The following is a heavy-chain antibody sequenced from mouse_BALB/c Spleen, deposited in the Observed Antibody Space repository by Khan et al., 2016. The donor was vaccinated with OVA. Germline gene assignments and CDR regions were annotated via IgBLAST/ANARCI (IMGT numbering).Heavy chain of an antibody. CDR1: DFSLTNYG. CDR3: ARRDYGSSYGFAY. Sequence: VQLQESGPGLVQPSQSLSITCTVSDFSLTNYGVHWVRQSPGQGLEWLGVIWSGGSTDYNVAFISRLSITKDNSKNQVFFKMNSLQVDDTAIYYCARRDYGSSYGFAYWGQGTLVTVSA. V-gene: IGHV2-4*02. CDR2: IWSGGST. D-gene: IGHD1-1*01. J-gene: IGHJ3*01.